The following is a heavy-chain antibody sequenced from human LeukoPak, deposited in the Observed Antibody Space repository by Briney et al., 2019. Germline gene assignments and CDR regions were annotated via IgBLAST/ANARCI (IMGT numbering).Heavy chain of an antibody. J-gene: IGHJ4*02. V-gene: IGHV3-48*02. CDR1: GFIFSTYD. CDR3: SRSGSYFDY. CDR2: ISSSSGTI. D-gene: IGHD1-26*01. Sequence: PGGSLRLSCAAPGFIFSTYDMNWVRQAPGKGLEWVSYISSSSGTIYYADSVKGRFTISRDNAKNSLYLQMNSLRDEDTAVYYCSRSGSYFDYWGQGTLVTVSS.